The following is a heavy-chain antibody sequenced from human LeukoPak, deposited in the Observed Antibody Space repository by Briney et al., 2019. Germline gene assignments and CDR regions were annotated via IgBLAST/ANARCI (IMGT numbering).Heavy chain of an antibody. J-gene: IGHJ4*02. D-gene: IGHD2-2*02. CDR3: ARTIHAGYFDY. Sequence: PSETLSLTCAVYGGSFSGYYWSWIRQPPGKGLEWIGEINHSGSTNYNPSLKSRVTISVDTSKNQFSLKLSSVTAADTAVYYCARTIHAGYFDYWGQGTLVTVSS. CDR2: INHSGST. CDR1: GGSFSGYY. V-gene: IGHV4-34*01.